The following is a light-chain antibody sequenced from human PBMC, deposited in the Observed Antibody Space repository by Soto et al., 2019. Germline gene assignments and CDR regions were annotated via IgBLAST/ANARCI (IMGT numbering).Light chain of an antibody. V-gene: IGLV2-23*03. CDR2: EGS. CDR3: CSYAGSSTFKAV. Sequence: QSVLTQPASVSGSPGQSITISCTGTSSDVGSYNLVSWYQQHPGKAPKLMIYEGSKRPSGVSNRFSGSKSGNTASLTISGLQAEDEADYYCCSYAGSSTFKAVFGGGTQLTVL. J-gene: IGLJ7*01. CDR1: SSDVGSYNL.